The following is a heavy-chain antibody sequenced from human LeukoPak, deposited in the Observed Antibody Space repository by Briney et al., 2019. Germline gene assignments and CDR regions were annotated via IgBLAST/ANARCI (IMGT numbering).Heavy chain of an antibody. Sequence: PGGSLRLSCAASGFTVSNNYMSWVRQAPGKGLEWVSLIYGGGTTYYADSVKGRFTISRDNSKNTLYLQINSLRAEDTALYFCAKDGFRGDCNAGSCYPFDPWGQGTLVTVSS. CDR1: GFTVSNNY. D-gene: IGHD2-15*01. V-gene: IGHV3-53*01. J-gene: IGHJ5*02. CDR3: AKDGFRGDCNAGSCYPFDP. CDR2: IYGGGTT.